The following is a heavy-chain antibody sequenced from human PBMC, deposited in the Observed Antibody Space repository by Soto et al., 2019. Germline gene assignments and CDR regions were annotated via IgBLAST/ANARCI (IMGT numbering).Heavy chain of an antibody. Sequence: QVQLQQWCAGLLKPSETLSLTCAVYGGSFRGYYWSWIRQPPGKGLEWIGEINHRGSANYNPSVKSRVTISVDTSKNQFSLKLNSVTAADAAMYYCARGSRVKIPAATGRDYYYHGLDVWAQGTAVTVSS. CDR3: ARGSRVKIPAATGRDYYYHGLDV. J-gene: IGHJ6*02. D-gene: IGHD1-26*01. V-gene: IGHV4-34*01. CDR1: GGSFRGYY. CDR2: INHRGSA.